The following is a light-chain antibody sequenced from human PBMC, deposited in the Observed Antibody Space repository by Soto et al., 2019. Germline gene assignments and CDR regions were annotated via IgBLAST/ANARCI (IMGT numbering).Light chain of an antibody. V-gene: IGKV3-20*01. CDR2: GAS. CDR1: QSVSSSY. CDR3: QQYGNSPFT. Sequence: IVLTQSPGTLSLSPGERAALSCRASQSVSSSYLAWYQQKPGQAPRLLIYGASNRASGIPDRFSGGGSGADFTLTISRLEPEDFAVYYCQQYGNSPFTFGPGTKVDIK. J-gene: IGKJ3*01.